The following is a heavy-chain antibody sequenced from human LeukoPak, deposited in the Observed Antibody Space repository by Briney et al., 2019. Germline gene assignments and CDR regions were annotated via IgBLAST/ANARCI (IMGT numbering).Heavy chain of an antibody. D-gene: IGHD6-19*01. CDR3: AKKIVYSSGWPPWGY. J-gene: IGHJ4*02. CDR2: ISGSGGST. V-gene: IGHV3-23*01. Sequence: HSGGSLRLSCAASGFTFSSYAMSWVRQAPGKGLEWVSAISGSGGSTYYADSVKGRFTISRDDSKNTLYLQMNSLRAEDTAVYYCAKKIVYSSGWPPWGYWGQGTLVTVSS. CDR1: GFTFSSYA.